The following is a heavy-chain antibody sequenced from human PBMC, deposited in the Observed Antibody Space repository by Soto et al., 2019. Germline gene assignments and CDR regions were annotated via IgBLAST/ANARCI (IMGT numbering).Heavy chain of an antibody. V-gene: IGHV4-31*03. CDR2: IYYSGST. J-gene: IGHJ4*02. CDR3: ARVAAATHNDY. D-gene: IGHD2-15*01. CDR1: GGSISSGGYY. Sequence: QVQLQESGPGLVKPSQTLSLTCTVSGGSISSGGYYWSWIRQHPGKGLEWIGYIYYSGSTYYNPSLKSRLTISADTSQNRFSLKLSSVTAADTAVYYCARVAAATHNDYWGQGTLVTVSS.